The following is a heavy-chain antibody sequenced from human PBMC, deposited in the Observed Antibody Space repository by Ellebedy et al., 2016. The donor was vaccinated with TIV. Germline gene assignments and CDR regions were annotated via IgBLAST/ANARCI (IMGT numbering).Heavy chain of an antibody. D-gene: IGHD3-16*01. CDR2: INPHSGGT. J-gene: IGHJ3*02. CDR1: GYTFTGYY. Sequence: ASVKVSXXASGYTFTGYYMNWVRQAPGQGLEWTGWINPHSGGTNYAQKFQGRVTMTRDTSISTGHMELSRLTSDDTAVYYCARGINDYIWGTKGGPSDIWGQGKMVTVSS. CDR3: ARGINDYIWGTKGGPSDI. V-gene: IGHV1-2*02.